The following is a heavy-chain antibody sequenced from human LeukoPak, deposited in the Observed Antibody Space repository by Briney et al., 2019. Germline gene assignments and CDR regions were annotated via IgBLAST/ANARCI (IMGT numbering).Heavy chain of an antibody. J-gene: IGHJ4*02. Sequence: PGGSLRLSCAASGFTFSSYGMHWVRQAPGKGLEWVAVISYDGSNKYYADSVKGRFTISRDNSKNTLYLQMNSLRAEDTAVYYCAKDDKYYYDSSGYYFGGSFDYWGQGTLVTVSS. V-gene: IGHV3-30*18. CDR1: GFTFSSYG. CDR2: ISYDGSNK. CDR3: AKDDKYYYDSSGYYFGGSFDY. D-gene: IGHD3-22*01.